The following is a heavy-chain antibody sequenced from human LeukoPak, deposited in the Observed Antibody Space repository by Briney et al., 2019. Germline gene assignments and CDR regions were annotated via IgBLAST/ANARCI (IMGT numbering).Heavy chain of an antibody. CDR3: AELGITMIGGV. V-gene: IGHV3-7*01. Sequence: GGSLRLSCAASGFAFSSYWMSWVRQAPGKGLEWVANIKQDGSEKYYVDSVKGRFTISRDNAKNSLYLQMNSLRAEDTAVYYCAELGITMIGGVWGKGTTVTISS. CDR1: GFAFSSYW. J-gene: IGHJ6*04. CDR2: IKQDGSEK. D-gene: IGHD3-10*02.